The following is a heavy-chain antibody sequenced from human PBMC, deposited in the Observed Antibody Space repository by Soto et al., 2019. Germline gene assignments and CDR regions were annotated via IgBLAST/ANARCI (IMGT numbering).Heavy chain of an antibody. CDR2: ISGSGGST. Sequence: GGSLRLSCAASGFTFSSYAMSWVRQAPGKGLEWVSAISGSGGSTYYADSVKGRFTISRDSSKNTLYLQMNSLRAEDTAVYYCAKVRRRDGYNLVFDYWGQGTLVTVSS. D-gene: IGHD5-12*01. CDR3: AKVRRRDGYNLVFDY. J-gene: IGHJ4*02. CDR1: GFTFSSYA. V-gene: IGHV3-23*01.